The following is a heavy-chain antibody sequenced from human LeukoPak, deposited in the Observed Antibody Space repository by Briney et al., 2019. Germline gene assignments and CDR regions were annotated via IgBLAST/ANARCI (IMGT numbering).Heavy chain of an antibody. CDR3: AKGSPIAVAGYFDY. V-gene: IGHV3-23*01. J-gene: IGHJ4*02. Sequence: QAGGSLRLSCAASGFTFSSYAMSWVRQAPGKGLEWVSAIGGSGGSTYYADSVKGRFTISRDNSKNTLYLQMNSLRAEDTAVYYCAKGSPIAVAGYFDYWGQGTLVTVSS. CDR2: IGGSGGST. D-gene: IGHD6-19*01. CDR1: GFTFSSYA.